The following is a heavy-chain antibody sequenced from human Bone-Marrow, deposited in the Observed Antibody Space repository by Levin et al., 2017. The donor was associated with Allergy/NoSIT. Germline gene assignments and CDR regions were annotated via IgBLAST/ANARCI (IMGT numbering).Heavy chain of an antibody. CDR3: AKTYYHLWSGSYYYYMDV. J-gene: IGHJ6*03. CDR2: ISYSGSI. Sequence: SQTLSLTCTVAGVSVSSDNYYWSWIRQPPGKELEWIGYISYSGSINYNPSLLSRVTISVETSKNQFSLKLNSVTAADTAVYYCAKTYYHLWSGSYYYYMDVWGKGTTVTVSS. D-gene: IGHD3-3*02. CDR1: GVSVSSDNYY. V-gene: IGHV4-61*01.